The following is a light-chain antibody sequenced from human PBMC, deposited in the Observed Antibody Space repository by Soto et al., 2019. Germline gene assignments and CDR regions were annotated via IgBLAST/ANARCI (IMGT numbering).Light chain of an antibody. V-gene: IGKV1-33*01. CDR2: DAF. J-gene: IGKJ5*01. Sequence: DIQITQSPSTLSASVGDRVTITCQASQDINSYLSWYQQRPGKAPKLLIYDAFTLETGVPSRFSGSGSGTDFIFTTSSLQPEDFATYYCQQYDTFPVTFGQGTRLEIK. CDR1: QDINSY. CDR3: QQYDTFPVT.